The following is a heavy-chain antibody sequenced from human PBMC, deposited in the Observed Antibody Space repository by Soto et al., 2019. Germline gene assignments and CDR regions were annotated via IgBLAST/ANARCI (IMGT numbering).Heavy chain of an antibody. Sequence: GASVKVSCKASGGAFSSSSINWVRQAPGQGLGWMGGIIPMFGTTNYAQKLQGRVTLTADESTSTAYMEMTDLRSEDTAVYYCAAGGGGYDTWGQGTLVTVSS. CDR2: IIPMFGTT. CDR1: GGAFSSSS. D-gene: IGHD3-22*01. CDR3: AAGGGGYDT. J-gene: IGHJ5*02. V-gene: IGHV1-69*13.